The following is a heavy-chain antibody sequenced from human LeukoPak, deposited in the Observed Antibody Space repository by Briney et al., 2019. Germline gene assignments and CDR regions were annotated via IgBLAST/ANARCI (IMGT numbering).Heavy chain of an antibody. CDR1: GGSFSGYY. CDR2: INHSGST. V-gene: IGHV4-34*01. J-gene: IGHJ4*02. D-gene: IGHD4-17*01. Sequence: SETLSLTCAVYGGSFSGYYWSWIRQPPGKGLEWIGEINHSGSTNYNPSLKSRVTISVDTSKNQFSLKLSSVTAADTAVYYCARDLADYGEPFDYWGQGTLVTVSS. CDR3: ARDLADYGEPFDY.